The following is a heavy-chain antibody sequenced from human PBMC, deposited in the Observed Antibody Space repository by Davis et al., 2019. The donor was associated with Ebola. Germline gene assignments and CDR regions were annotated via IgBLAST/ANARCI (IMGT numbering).Heavy chain of an antibody. J-gene: IGHJ4*02. CDR3: TRNFDWYDNS. D-gene: IGHD3-9*01. V-gene: IGHV3-11*06. Sequence: GESLKISCAASGFSVSDKYMSWVRQAPGKGLEWISYISGNSGYTDYADSVKGRFTISRDNAKNSLYLQMNSLRADDTAVYYCTRNFDWYDNSWGQGTLVTVSS. CDR2: ISGNSGYT. CDR1: GFSVSDKY.